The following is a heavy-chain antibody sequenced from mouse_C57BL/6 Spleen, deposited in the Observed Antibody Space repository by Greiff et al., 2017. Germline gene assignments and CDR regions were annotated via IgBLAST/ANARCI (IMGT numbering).Heavy chain of an antibody. D-gene: IGHD2-4*01. CDR3: AREGDYDGHAMDY. Sequence: QVQLQQPGAELVKPGASVKMSCKASGYTFTSYWITWVKQRPGQGLEWIGDLYPGSGSTNYNEKFKSKATLTVDTSSSTAYMQLSSLTSEDSAVYYCAREGDYDGHAMDYWGQGTSVTVSS. J-gene: IGHJ4*01. CDR1: GYTFTSYW. CDR2: LYPGSGST. V-gene: IGHV1-55*01.